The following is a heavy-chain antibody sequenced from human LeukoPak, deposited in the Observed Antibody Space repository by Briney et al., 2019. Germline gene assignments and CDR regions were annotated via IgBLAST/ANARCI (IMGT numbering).Heavy chain of an antibody. V-gene: IGHV3-74*01. Sequence: GGSLRLSCAASGFTFSTHWMHWVRHVPGRGPVWVSRADGGGSSTSYADSVKGRFSISRDNAKSTLYLQMNGLRAEDTAVYYCARGPGSSGGAYVGDYWGHGTLVTVSS. D-gene: IGHD3-22*01. J-gene: IGHJ4*01. CDR2: ADGGGSST. CDR1: GFTFSTHW. CDR3: ARGPGSSGGAYVGDY.